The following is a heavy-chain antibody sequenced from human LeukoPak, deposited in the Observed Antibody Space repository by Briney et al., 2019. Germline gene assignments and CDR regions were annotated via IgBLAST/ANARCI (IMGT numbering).Heavy chain of an antibody. Sequence: GGSLRLSCAVSGLTFSSSWMDWVRQAPGKGLEWVASINPDGNKKYSADSVKDRFTISRDNSKNTLYLQMNSLRAEDTAVYYCARGRSGWYFDYWGRGTLVTVSS. CDR3: ARGRSGWYFDY. D-gene: IGHD6-25*01. CDR2: INPDGNKK. J-gene: IGHJ4*02. CDR1: GLTFSSSW. V-gene: IGHV3-7*01.